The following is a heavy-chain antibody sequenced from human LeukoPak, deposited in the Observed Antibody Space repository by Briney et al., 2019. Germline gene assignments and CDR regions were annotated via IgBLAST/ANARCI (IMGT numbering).Heavy chain of an antibody. CDR2: IYPGDSDT. CDR1: GYIFANNW. Sequence: GESLKISCKGSGYIFANNWIGWVRQMPGKGLEWMGIIYPGDSDTRYSPSFQGQVTISVDKSISTAYLQWSSLKASDTAMYFCARHRGIAAAGQILYGMDVWGQGSTVTVSS. D-gene: IGHD6-13*01. CDR3: ARHRGIAAAGQILYGMDV. V-gene: IGHV5-51*01. J-gene: IGHJ6*02.